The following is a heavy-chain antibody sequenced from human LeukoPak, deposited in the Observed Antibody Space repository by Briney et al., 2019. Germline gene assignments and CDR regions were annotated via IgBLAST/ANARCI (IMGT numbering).Heavy chain of an antibody. Sequence: GGSLRLSCAASGFTFSSYTMTWVRQAPGKGLEWVSCISSSSSYVYYGDTLKGRFTISRDNAKNSLYLQMDNLRGEDTAIYYCARALTPASGWLGSWGQGTLVTVSS. D-gene: IGHD6-19*01. J-gene: IGHJ5*01. CDR1: GFTFSSYT. CDR3: ARALTPASGWLGS. CDR2: ISSSSSYV. V-gene: IGHV3-21*01.